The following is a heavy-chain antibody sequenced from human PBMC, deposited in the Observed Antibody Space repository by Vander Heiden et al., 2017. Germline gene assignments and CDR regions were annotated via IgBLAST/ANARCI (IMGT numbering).Heavy chain of an antibody. D-gene: IGHD1-7*01. CDR2: ISPYNGKT. Sequence: QVQLVQSGAEVKKPGASVKVSCKASGYTFTSYGITWVRQAPGQGVEWMGWISPYNGKTNHAPELQGRVTMTTGTSTSTAFMELRSLRSDQPAVYYCARDGLVGNLYPDAYDIWGQGRMGTVSS. CDR1: GYTFTSYG. J-gene: IGHJ3*02. CDR3: ARDGLVGNLYPDAYDI. V-gene: IGHV1-18*01.